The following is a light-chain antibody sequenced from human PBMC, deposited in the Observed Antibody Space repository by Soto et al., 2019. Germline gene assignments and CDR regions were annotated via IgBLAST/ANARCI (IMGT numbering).Light chain of an antibody. CDR2: DAS. V-gene: IGKV1-5*01. J-gene: IGKJ4*01. CDR1: QSITTF. Sequence: DIQMTQSPSTLSASIGDRVTITCRASQSITTFLAWYQQKPGKAPQILIYDASKLEPGVPSRLSGGGSGTEFTVSISSRQPDDFATYYFQQYSTYPLTFGGGTRVEIK. CDR3: QQYSTYPLT.